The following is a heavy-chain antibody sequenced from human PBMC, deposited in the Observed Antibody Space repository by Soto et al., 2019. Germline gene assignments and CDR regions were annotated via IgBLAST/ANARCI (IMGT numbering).Heavy chain of an antibody. Sequence: SETLSLTCTVSGGSISSYYWSWIRQPPGKGLEWIGYIYYSGSTNYNPSLKSRVTISVDTSKNQFSLKLSSVTAADTAVYYCALSSGYYYYGMDVWGQGTPVTVSS. CDR1: GGSISSYY. CDR2: IYYSGST. V-gene: IGHV4-59*01. CDR3: ALSSGYYYYGMDV. D-gene: IGHD1-26*01. J-gene: IGHJ6*02.